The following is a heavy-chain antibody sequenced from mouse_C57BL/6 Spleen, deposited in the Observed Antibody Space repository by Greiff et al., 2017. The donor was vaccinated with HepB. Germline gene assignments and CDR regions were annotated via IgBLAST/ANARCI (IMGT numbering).Heavy chain of an antibody. V-gene: IGHV1-15*01. CDR3: TRHDGCYGY. Sequence: QVQLQQSGAELVRPGASVTLSCKASGYTFTDYEMHWVKQTPVHGLEWIGAIDPETGGTAYNQKFKGKAILTADKSSSTAYMELRSLTSEDSAVYYCTRHDGCYGYWGQGTTLTVSS. CDR1: GYTFTDYE. CDR2: IDPETGGT. J-gene: IGHJ2*01. D-gene: IGHD2-3*01.